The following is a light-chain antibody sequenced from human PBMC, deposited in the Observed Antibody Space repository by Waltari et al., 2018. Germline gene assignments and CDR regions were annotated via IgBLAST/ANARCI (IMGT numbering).Light chain of an antibody. CDR1: SSYVGGYNY. CDR3: SSYTSSSTLEV. Sequence: QSALTQPASVSGSPGQSITISCTGTSSYVGGYNYVSWYQHHPGKAPKLMIYEVSHRPSGVSNRFSGSKSGNTASLTISGLQAEDEADYYCSSYTSSSTLEVFGGGTKLTVL. CDR2: EVS. V-gene: IGLV2-14*01. J-gene: IGLJ2*01.